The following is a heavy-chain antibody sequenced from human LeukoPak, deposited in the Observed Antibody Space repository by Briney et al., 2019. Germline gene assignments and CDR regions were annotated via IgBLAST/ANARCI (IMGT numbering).Heavy chain of an antibody. Sequence: ASVKVSCKASGYTFTSYYMHWVRQAPGQGPEWMGIINPSGGSTTYAQKFQGRVTITADKSTSTAYMELSSLRSEDTAVYYCARFLSGYHYGMDVWGQGTTVTVSS. CDR1: GYTFTSYY. CDR2: INPSGGST. J-gene: IGHJ6*02. CDR3: ARFLSGYHYGMDV. D-gene: IGHD3-16*02. V-gene: IGHV1-46*01.